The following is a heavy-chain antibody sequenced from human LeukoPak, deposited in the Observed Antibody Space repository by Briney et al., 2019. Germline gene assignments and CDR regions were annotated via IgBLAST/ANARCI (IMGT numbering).Heavy chain of an antibody. D-gene: IGHD1-26*01. CDR1: GGSISSGSYY. J-gene: IGHJ4*02. CDR2: IYTSGST. V-gene: IGHV4-61*02. Sequence: SETLSLTCTVSGGSISSGSYYWSWIRQPAGKGLEWIGRIYTSGSTNYNPSLKSRVTISVDTSKNQFSLKLSSVTAADTAVYYCASTVGSRELDYWGRGTLVTVSS. CDR3: ASTVGSRELDY.